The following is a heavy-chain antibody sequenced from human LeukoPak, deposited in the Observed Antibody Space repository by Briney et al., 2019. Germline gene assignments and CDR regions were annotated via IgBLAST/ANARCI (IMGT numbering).Heavy chain of an antibody. J-gene: IGHJ4*02. D-gene: IGHD1-26*01. CDR2: IYYSGST. V-gene: IGHV4-39*01. CDR1: GGSISSSSYY. Sequence: SETLSLTCTVSGGSISSSSYYWGWLRQPPGKGLEWIGSIYYSGSTYYNPSLESRVTISVDTSKNQFSLKLSSVTAADTAVYYCARHSIVGATRIDYWGQGTLVTVSS. CDR3: ARHSIVGATRIDY.